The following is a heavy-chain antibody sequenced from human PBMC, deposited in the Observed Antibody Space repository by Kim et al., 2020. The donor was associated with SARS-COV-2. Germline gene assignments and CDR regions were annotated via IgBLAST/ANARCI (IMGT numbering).Heavy chain of an antibody. V-gene: IGHV3-33*01. Sequence: DGSNKYYADSVEGRFTISRDNSKNTLYLQMNSLRAEDTAVYYCARDPFDYWGQGTLVTVSS. CDR2: DGSNK. J-gene: IGHJ4*02. CDR3: ARDPFDY.